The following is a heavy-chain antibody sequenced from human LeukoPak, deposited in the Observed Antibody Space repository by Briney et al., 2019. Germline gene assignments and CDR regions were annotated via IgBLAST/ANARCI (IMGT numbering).Heavy chain of an antibody. D-gene: IGHD2-2*02. CDR1: GFTFSSYW. CDR3: ARGPIVVVPAAIGGYNWFDP. V-gene: IGHV3-7*01. J-gene: IGHJ5*02. Sequence: GGSLRLSCAASGFTFSSYWMSWVRQAPGKGLEWVANIKQDGSEKYYVDSVKGRFTISRDNAKNSLYLQMNSLRAEDTAVYYCARGPIVVVPAAIGGYNWFDPWGQGTLVTVSS. CDR2: IKQDGSEK.